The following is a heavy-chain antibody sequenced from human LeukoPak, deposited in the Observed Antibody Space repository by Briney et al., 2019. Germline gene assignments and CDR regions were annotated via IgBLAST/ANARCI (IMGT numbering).Heavy chain of an antibody. V-gene: IGHV3-23*01. Sequence: GGSLRLSCAASGCTFSTYAWSWVRRAPGRGLEGVSRIRGSGSSTYYPDPVAGRLTISRDTSQTTLLLQMTSLRAEDTAVYSCAKYSYDSSGSYDAAPLDSCGQGTLVTV. D-gene: IGHD3-22*01. CDR1: GCTFSTYA. CDR2: IRGSGSST. CDR3: AKYSYDSSGSYDAAPLDS. J-gene: IGHJ4*02.